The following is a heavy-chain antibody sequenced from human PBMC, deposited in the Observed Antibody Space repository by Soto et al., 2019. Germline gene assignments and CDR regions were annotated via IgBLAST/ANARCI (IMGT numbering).Heavy chain of an antibody. J-gene: IGHJ4*02. D-gene: IGHD1-26*01. Sequence: SETLSLTCTVSGGSISSSSYYWGWIRQPPGKGLEWIGSIYYSGSTYYNPSLKSRVTISVDTSKNQFSLKLSSVTAADTAVYYCARSLLYRNFDYWGQGTLVTVSS. CDR1: GGSISSSSYY. CDR2: IYYSGST. V-gene: IGHV4-39*01. CDR3: ARSLLYRNFDY.